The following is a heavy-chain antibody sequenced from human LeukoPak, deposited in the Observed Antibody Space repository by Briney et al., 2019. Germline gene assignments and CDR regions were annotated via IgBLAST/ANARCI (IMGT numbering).Heavy chain of an antibody. Sequence: ASVKVSCKASGYTFTSYDINWVRQATGQGLEWMGWMNPNSGNTGYAQKFQGRVTMTRNTSISTAYMELSSLRSEDTAVYYCARGGDYGDYQRIYYFDYWGQGTLVTVSS. V-gene: IGHV1-8*01. CDR3: ARGGDYGDYQRIYYFDY. J-gene: IGHJ4*02. D-gene: IGHD4-17*01. CDR2: MNPNSGNT. CDR1: GYTFTSYD.